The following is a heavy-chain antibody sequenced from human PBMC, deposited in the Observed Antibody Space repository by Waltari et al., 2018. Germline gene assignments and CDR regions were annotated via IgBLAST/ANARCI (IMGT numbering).Heavy chain of an antibody. Sequence: EVQLVESGGGLVKPGGSLRLSCAASGFTFSSYSMNWVRQAPGKGLEWVSSISSSYIYYADSVKGRFTISRDNAKNSLYLQMNSLRAEDTAVYYCARDLGYSKAFYWGQGTLVTVSS. CDR1: GFTFSSYS. CDR3: ARDLGYSKAFY. CDR2: ISSSYI. V-gene: IGHV3-21*01. J-gene: IGHJ4*02. D-gene: IGHD4-4*01.